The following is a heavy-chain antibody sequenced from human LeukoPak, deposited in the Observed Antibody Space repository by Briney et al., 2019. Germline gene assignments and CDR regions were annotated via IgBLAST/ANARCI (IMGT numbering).Heavy chain of an antibody. D-gene: IGHD1-26*01. CDR3: VMGELKLGKIF. V-gene: IGHV3-48*04. Sequence: PGGSLRLSCAASGFTFSSYSMNWVRQAPGKGLEWVSYISSSSSTIYYADSVKGRFTISRDNAKNSLYLQMNSLRGDDTAVYYCVMGELKLGKIFWGQGTLVTVSS. CDR1: GFTFSSYS. J-gene: IGHJ4*02. CDR2: ISSSSSTI.